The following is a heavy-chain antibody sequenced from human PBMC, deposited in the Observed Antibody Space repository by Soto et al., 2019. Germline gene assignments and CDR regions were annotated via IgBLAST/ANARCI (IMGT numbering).Heavy chain of an antibody. Sequence: QVQLVQSGAEVKRPGSSVKLSCKASGGTFTYYGISWVRQAPGQGLEWMGGIIPIIGPATYAQKFQGRVTITADQSTSTADMELSRLGSEDTALYYCARDLGTTIAGPPRRETYGWLDPWGQGTQVTVSS. J-gene: IGHJ5*02. CDR2: IIPIIGPA. CDR3: ARDLGTTIAGPPRRETYGWLDP. CDR1: GGTFTYYG. V-gene: IGHV1-69*01. D-gene: IGHD3-22*01.